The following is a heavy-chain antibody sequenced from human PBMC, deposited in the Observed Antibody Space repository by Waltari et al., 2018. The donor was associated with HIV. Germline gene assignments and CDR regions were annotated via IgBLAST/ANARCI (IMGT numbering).Heavy chain of an antibody. Sequence: QLHLQESGPGLVKPSETLARTCTVSGGSITRNDFYWAWIRQPPGKGLEWIGLMYNSGTTDDTPSLKSRVSISRDTSKNRFSLRLHSVTAADTAIYYCARRGDGFNQHARLDHWGPGTLVTVSS. V-gene: IGHV4-39*01. CDR1: GGSITRNDFY. D-gene: IGHD2-2*01. CDR2: MYNSGTT. CDR3: ARRGDGFNQHARLDH. J-gene: IGHJ4*02.